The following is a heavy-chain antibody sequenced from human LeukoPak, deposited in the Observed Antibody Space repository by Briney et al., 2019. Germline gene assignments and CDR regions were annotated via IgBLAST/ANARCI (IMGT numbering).Heavy chain of an antibody. V-gene: IGHV6-1*01. CDR1: GDSVSNNDGA. CDR2: TYYRSQWYN. Sequence: SQTFSLTCAISGDSVSNNDGAWNWIRQSPSRGLEWLGRTYYRSQWYNDYARSVMSRISVDPDTSKNQFSLQLRSVTPDDTAVYYCAGGYAFDVWAKGQRSSSLQ. CDR3: AGGYAFDV. J-gene: IGHJ3*01.